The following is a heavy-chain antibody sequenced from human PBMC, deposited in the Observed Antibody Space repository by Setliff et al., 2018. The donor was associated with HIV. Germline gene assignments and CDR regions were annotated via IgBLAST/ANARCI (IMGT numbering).Heavy chain of an antibody. J-gene: IGHJ5*02. CDR2: IYHSGST. D-gene: IGHD3-10*01. CDR1: GYAINNNFF. CDR3: ARHFKEGSGSYWVLLPDNWFDP. Sequence: SETLSLTCAVSGYAINNNFFWGWVRQPPGKGLEWIGSIYHSGSTYYNPSLKSRVTISVDTSKNQFSLKLSSVTAADTAVYYCARHFKEGSGSYWVLLPDNWFDPWGQGTLVTVSS. V-gene: IGHV4-38-2*01.